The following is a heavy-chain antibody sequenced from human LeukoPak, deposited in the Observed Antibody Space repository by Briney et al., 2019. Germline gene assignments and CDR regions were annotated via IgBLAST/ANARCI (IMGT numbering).Heavy chain of an antibody. J-gene: IGHJ4*02. Sequence: PGGSLRLSCAASGFTFSSYSMNWVRQAPGKGLEWVSSISSSSSYIYYADSVKGRFTISRDNAKNSLYLQMNSLRAEDTAVYYCARDLSSSWYLYFDYWGQGTLVTVSS. CDR2: ISSSSSYI. V-gene: IGHV3-21*01. D-gene: IGHD6-13*01. CDR1: GFTFSSYS. CDR3: ARDLSSSWYLYFDY.